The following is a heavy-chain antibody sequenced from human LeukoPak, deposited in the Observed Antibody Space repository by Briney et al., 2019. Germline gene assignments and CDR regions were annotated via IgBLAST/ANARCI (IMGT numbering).Heavy chain of an antibody. V-gene: IGHV3-23*01. CDR2: ISAGGGYT. D-gene: IGHD2-2*01. Sequence: HAGESLRLSCAGSGFSFSDGWMGWVRQAPGKGLEWVSAISAGGGYTHYADSVRGRFTISRDNSKDTLYLQMNSLRAEDTAVYYCASQPGREGDQVYFQHWGQGTLVTVSS. CDR3: ASQPGREGDQVYFQH. J-gene: IGHJ1*01. CDR1: GFSFSDGW.